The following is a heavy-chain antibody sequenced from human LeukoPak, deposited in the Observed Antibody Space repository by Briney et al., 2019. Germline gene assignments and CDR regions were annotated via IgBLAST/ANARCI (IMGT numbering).Heavy chain of an antibody. J-gene: IGHJ4*02. Sequence: GGSLRLSCAASGVTFSDYYMSWIRQAPGKGLEWVSYISSSGSTIYYADSVKGRFTISRKKTKTSLYLQMNSLRAEDTAVYYCARDAEYYYGSGSYYAYWGQGTLVTVSS. D-gene: IGHD3-10*01. CDR2: ISSSGSTI. V-gene: IGHV3-11*01. CDR1: GVTFSDYY. CDR3: ARDAEYYYGSGSYYAY.